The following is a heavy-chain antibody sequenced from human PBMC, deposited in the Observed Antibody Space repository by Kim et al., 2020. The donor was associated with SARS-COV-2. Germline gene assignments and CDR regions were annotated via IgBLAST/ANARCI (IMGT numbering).Heavy chain of an antibody. CDR3: AKWANSSSWYWRPEYFQH. CDR1: GFTFSSYA. CDR2: ISGSGGST. D-gene: IGHD6-13*01. Sequence: GGSLRLSCAASGFTFSSYAMSWVRQAPGKGLEWVSAISGSGGSTYYADSVKGRFTISRDNSKNTLYLQMNSLRAEDTAVYYCAKWANSSSWYWRPEYFQHWGQGTLVTVSS. J-gene: IGHJ1*01. V-gene: IGHV3-23*01.